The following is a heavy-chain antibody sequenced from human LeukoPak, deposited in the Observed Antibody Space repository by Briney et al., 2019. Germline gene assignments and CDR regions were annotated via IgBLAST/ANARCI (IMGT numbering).Heavy chain of an antibody. CDR2: IRYDGSNK. V-gene: IGHV3-30*02. CDR1: GFTFSSYG. CDR3: AIFLQGGADKYCSSTSCHKNDC. Sequence: GGSLRLSCAASGFTFSSYGMHWVRQAPGKGLEWVAFIRYDGSNKYYADSVKGRFTISRDNSKNTLYLQMNSLRAEDTAVYYCAIFLQGGADKYCSSTSCHKNDCWGQGTLVTVSS. J-gene: IGHJ4*02. D-gene: IGHD2-2*01.